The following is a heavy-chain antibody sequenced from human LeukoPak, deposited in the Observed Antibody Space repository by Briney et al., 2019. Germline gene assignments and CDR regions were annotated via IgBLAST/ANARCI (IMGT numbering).Heavy chain of an antibody. Sequence: SETLSLTCAVYGGSFSGYYWSWIRQPPGKGLEWIGEINHSGSTNYNPSLKSRVTISVDTSKNQFSLKLSSVTAADTAVYYCAGSSSWYLAYWGQGTLVTVSS. V-gene: IGHV4-34*01. CDR2: INHSGST. CDR3: AGSSSWYLAY. J-gene: IGHJ4*02. D-gene: IGHD6-13*01. CDR1: GGSFSGYY.